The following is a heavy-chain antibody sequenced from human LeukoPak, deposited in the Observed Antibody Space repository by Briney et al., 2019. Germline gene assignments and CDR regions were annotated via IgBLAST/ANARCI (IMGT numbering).Heavy chain of an antibody. CDR1: GFTFSSYA. Sequence: AKSLRLSCAASGFTFSSYAMHWVRQPPGKGLEWVAVISYDGSNKYYADSVKGRFTISRDNSKNTLYLQMNSLRAEDTAVYYCARDLNSSYDDDAFDIWGQGTMVTVSS. J-gene: IGHJ3*02. D-gene: IGHD5-12*01. CDR3: ARDLNSSYDDDAFDI. CDR2: ISYDGSNK. V-gene: IGHV3-30*04.